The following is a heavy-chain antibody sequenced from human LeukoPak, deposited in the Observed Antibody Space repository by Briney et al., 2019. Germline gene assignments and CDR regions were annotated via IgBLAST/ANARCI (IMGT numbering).Heavy chain of an antibody. CDR3: ARSYDSMTFDP. J-gene: IGHJ5*02. CDR1: GGTFSSYA. D-gene: IGHD3-22*01. Sequence: GASVKVSCKASGGTFSSYAISWVRQAPGQGFEWMGRIIPILGIANYAQKFQGRVTITADKSTSTAYMELSSLRSEDTAVYYCARSYDSMTFDPWGQGTLVTVSS. CDR2: IIPILGIA. V-gene: IGHV1-69*04.